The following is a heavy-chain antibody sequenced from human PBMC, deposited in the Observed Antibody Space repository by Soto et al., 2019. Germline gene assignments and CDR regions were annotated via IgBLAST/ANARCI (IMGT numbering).Heavy chain of an antibody. Sequence: KTSETLSLTCTVSGGSISSSYWSWIRQPPGKELEWIGYIYFSESTSYNPSLKSRVTISVDRSKNQFSLKLSSVTAADTAVYYCARAHYGDYGYGMDVWGQGTTVTVSS. J-gene: IGHJ6*02. D-gene: IGHD4-17*01. CDR3: ARAHYGDYGYGMDV. V-gene: IGHV4-59*12. CDR2: IYFSEST. CDR1: GGSISSSY.